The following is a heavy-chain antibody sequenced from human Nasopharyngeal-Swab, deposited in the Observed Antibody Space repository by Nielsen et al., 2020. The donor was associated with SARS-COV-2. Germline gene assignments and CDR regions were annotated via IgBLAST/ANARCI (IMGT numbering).Heavy chain of an antibody. CDR2: ISWNSGSI. D-gene: IGHD6-13*01. J-gene: IGHJ6*03. V-gene: IGHV3-9*01. CDR3: ATTIGAAAQYYYYYYYMDV. CDR1: GFTFDDYA. Sequence: SLKISCAASGFTFDDYAMHWVRQAPGKGLEWVSGISWNSGSIGYADSVKGRFTISRDNAKNSLYLQMNSLRAEDTALYYCATTIGAAAQYYYYYYYMDVWGKGTTVTVSS.